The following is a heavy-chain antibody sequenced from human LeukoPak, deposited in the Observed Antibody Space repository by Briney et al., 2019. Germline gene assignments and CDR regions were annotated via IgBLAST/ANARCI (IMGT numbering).Heavy chain of an antibody. CDR3: ARMLGYCSSTSCYSFDY. V-gene: IGHV4-30-4*08. Sequence: SQTLSLTCTVSGGSISSGDYYWSWIRQPPGKGLEWIGYIYYSGSTYYNPSLKSRVTISVGTSKNQFSLKLSSVTAADTAVYYCARMLGYCSSTSCYSFDYWGQGTLVTVSS. J-gene: IGHJ4*02. D-gene: IGHD2-2*01. CDR1: GGSISSGDYY. CDR2: IYYSGST.